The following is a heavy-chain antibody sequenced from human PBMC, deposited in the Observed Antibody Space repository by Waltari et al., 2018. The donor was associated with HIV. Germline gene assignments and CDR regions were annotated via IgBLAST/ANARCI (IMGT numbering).Heavy chain of an antibody. CDR3: ARGVVSVGYYYGMDV. CDR1: GGSISRGRYY. V-gene: IGHV4-31*03. J-gene: IGHJ6*02. D-gene: IGHD2-15*01. CDR2: IYYSGST. Sequence: VQLQESRPGLVKPSQTLPLPCTVSGGSISRGRYYCSWIRHPPGKGLEWIGYIYYSGSTYYNPSLKSRVTISVDTSKNQFSLKLSSVTAADTAVYYCARGVVSVGYYYGMDVWGQGTTVTVSS.